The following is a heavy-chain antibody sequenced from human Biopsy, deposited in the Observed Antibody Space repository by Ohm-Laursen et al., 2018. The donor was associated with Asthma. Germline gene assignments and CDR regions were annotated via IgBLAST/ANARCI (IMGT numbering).Heavy chain of an antibody. V-gene: IGHV3-30*03. Sequence: SLRLSCAASGFTFSSYGMHWVRQAPGKGLEWVAVISYDGSTQYYADSVKGRFTISRDNSKNTLCLQMNSLRAEDTAVYYCARAISSSWWAVEYWGQGTLVTVSA. D-gene: IGHD6-6*01. CDR3: ARAISSSWWAVEY. CDR1: GFTFSSYG. J-gene: IGHJ4*02. CDR2: ISYDGSTQ.